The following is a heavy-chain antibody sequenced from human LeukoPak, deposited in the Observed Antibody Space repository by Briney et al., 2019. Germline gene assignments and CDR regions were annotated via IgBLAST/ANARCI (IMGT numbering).Heavy chain of an antibody. Sequence: GGSLRLSCAASGFTFSSYSMNWVRQAPGKGLEWVSSISSSSSYIYYADSVKGRFTISRDNSKNTLYLQMNSLRAEDTAVYYCAKDRIAGGFFDYWGQGTLVTVSS. D-gene: IGHD6-13*01. CDR3: AKDRIAGGFFDY. V-gene: IGHV3-21*01. J-gene: IGHJ4*02. CDR1: GFTFSSYS. CDR2: ISSSSSYI.